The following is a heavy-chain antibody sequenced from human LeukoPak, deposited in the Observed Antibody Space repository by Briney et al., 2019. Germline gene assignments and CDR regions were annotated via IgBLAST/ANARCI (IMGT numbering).Heavy chain of an antibody. V-gene: IGHV1-69*06. CDR2: IIPIFGTA. CDR3: AGGYCSSTSCLGWFDP. CDR1: GGTFSSYA. J-gene: IGHJ5*02. D-gene: IGHD2-2*01. Sequence: ASVKVSCKASGGTFSSYAISWVRQAPGQGLEWMGGIIPIFGTANYAQKFQGRVTITAGKSTSTAYMELSSLRSEDTAVYYCAGGYCSSTSCLGWFDPWGQGTLVTVSS.